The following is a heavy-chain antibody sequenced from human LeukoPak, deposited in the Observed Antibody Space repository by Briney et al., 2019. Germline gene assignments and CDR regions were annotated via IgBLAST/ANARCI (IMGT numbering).Heavy chain of an antibody. CDR1: GFTFSSYA. V-gene: IGHV3-30*04. Sequence: GRSLRLSCAASGFTFSSYAMHWVRQAPGKGLEWVAVISYDGSNKYYADSVKGRFTISRDNSKNTLYLQMNSLRAKDTAVYYCARAPDLYSSGGDVWGQETTVTVSS. D-gene: IGHD6-19*01. J-gene: IGHJ6*02. CDR2: ISYDGSNK. CDR3: ARAPDLYSSGGDV.